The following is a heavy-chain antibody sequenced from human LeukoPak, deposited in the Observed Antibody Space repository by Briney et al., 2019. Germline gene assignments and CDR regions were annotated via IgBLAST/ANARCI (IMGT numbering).Heavy chain of an antibody. V-gene: IGHV4-59*01. Sequence: KPSETLSLTSTVSRDSISTNPWSSIRHPPGKAMDRLGYIYYSGSTNYNPSLKSRVIISVDTYKNQFSLKLSCRTAADTAVYYCARGHGGRYSSYYYYYMDVWGKGTTVTVSS. CDR3: ARGHGGRYSSYYYYYMDV. CDR1: RDSISTNP. D-gene: IGHD1-26*01. CDR2: IYYSGST. J-gene: IGHJ6*03.